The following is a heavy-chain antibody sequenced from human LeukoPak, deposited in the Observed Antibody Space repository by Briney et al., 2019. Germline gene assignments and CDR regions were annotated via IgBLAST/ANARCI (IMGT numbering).Heavy chain of an antibody. J-gene: IGHJ4*02. CDR2: INPNSGGT. Sequence: ASVKVSCKASGYTFTGYYMHWVRQVPGQGLEWMGWINPNSGGTNYAQKFQGRVTMTRDTSISTAYMELSRLRSDGTAVYYCAKATVTTEEFDYWGQGTLVTVSS. CDR1: GYTFTGYY. D-gene: IGHD4-17*01. CDR3: AKATVTTEEFDY. V-gene: IGHV1-2*02.